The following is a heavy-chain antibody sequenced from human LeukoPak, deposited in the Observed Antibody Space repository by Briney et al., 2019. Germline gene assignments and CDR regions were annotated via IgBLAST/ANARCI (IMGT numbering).Heavy chain of an antibody. Sequence: SGTLSLTCAVSGGSILSTNWWSWVRQPPGKGLEWIGEVHLNGATNYNPSVEGRVTMSIDKSKNHLSLEVISVTAADTAMYYCTRESGAFCPFGFGGQGTLVTVSS. D-gene: IGHD1-26*01. V-gene: IGHV4-4*02. J-gene: IGHJ1*01. CDR2: VHLNGAT. CDR3: TRESGAFCPFGF. CDR1: GGSILSTNW.